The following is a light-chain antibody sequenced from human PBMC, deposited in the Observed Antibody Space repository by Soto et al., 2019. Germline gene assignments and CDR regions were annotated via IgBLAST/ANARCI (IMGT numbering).Light chain of an antibody. CDR2: AAS. CDR3: QQSYSTPLT. Sequence: TQSPSSLSASVGDRVTITCRASQSISSYLNWYQQKPGKAPKLLIYAASSLQSGVPSRFSGSGSGTDFTLTISSLQPEDFATYYCQQSYSTPLTFGGGTKVEIK. J-gene: IGKJ4*01. CDR1: QSISSY. V-gene: IGKV1-39*01.